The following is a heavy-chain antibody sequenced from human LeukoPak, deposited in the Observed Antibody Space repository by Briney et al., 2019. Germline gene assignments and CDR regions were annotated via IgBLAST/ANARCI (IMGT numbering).Heavy chain of an antibody. V-gene: IGHV1-2*04. CDR2: INPNSGGT. Sequence: WINPNSGGTNYAQKFQGWVTMTRDTSISTAYMELSRLRSDDTAVYYCARSPSEWLYWYFDLWGRGTLVTVSS. D-gene: IGHD5-12*01. J-gene: IGHJ2*01. CDR3: ARSPSEWLYWYFDL.